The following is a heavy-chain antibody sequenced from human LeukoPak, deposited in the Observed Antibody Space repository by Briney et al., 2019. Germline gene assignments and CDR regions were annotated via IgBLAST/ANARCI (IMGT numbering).Heavy chain of an antibody. CDR3: ARARWSSTGWFLGY. J-gene: IGHJ4*02. V-gene: IGHV3-74*01. CDR1: GFTFSSNW. D-gene: IGHD6-19*01. Sequence: GGSLTLSWAASGFTFSSNWWHWFRQPPGKGLVWFSGVNPQGSDTSYTDSVKGRFTISRDNAKDSLHLQMDNLRAEDTAVYYCARARWSSTGWFLGYWGQGTLVAVSS. CDR2: VNPQGSDT.